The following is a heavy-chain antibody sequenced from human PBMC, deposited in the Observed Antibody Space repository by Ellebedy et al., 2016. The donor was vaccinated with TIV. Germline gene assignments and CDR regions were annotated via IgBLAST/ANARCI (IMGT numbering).Heavy chain of an antibody. V-gene: IGHV3-21*01. CDR3: VRGQSSGVGAPY. CDR2: ISSSSSYI. J-gene: IGHJ4*02. Sequence: GESLKISCAASGFTFSSYTINWVRQAPGKGLEWVSYISSSSSYIYYADSVKGRFTISRDNAKNSLYLQMNSLRAEDTAVYYCVRGQSSGVGAPYWGQGTRVTVSS. CDR1: GFTFSSYT. D-gene: IGHD1-26*01.